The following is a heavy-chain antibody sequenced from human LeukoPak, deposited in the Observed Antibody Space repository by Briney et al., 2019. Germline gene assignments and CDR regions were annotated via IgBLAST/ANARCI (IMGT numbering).Heavy chain of an antibody. Sequence: PSETLSLTRTVPGGSISSYYWSWIRQPPGKGLEWIGYIYYSGSTNYNPSLKSRVTISVDTSKNQFSLKLSSVTAADTAVYYCARVISYYDFWSSSHYYYMDVWGKGTTVTVSS. CDR3: ARVISYYDFWSSSHYYYMDV. D-gene: IGHD3-3*01. CDR1: GGSISSYY. J-gene: IGHJ6*03. V-gene: IGHV4-59*01. CDR2: IYYSGST.